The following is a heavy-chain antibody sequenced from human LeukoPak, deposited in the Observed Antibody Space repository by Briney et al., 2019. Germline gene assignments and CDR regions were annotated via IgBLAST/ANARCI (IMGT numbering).Heavy chain of an antibody. J-gene: IGHJ4*02. CDR2: IIPIFGTA. Sequence: SVKVSCKASGGTFSSYAISWMRQAPGQGLEWMGRIIPIFGTANYAQKFQGRVTITADESTSTAYMELSSLRSEDTAVYYCARGAGTTVIEYYFDYWGQGTLVTVSS. D-gene: IGHD4-17*01. V-gene: IGHV1-69*13. CDR1: GGTFSSYA. CDR3: ARGAGTTVIEYYFDY.